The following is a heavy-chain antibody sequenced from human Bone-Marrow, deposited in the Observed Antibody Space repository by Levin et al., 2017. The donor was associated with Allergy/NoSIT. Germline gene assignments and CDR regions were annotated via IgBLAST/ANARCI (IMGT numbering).Heavy chain of an antibody. CDR1: GGSISSYY. D-gene: IGHD2-2*01. J-gene: IGHJ3*02. CDR2: IYYSGSI. Sequence: SETLSLTCTVSGGSISSYYWSWIRQPPGKGLEWIGYIYYSGSINYNPSLKSRVTISVDTSKNQFSLKSSSVTAADTAVYYCARVSCSSTSCPHRDAFDIWGQGTMVTVSS. CDR3: ARVSCSSTSCPHRDAFDI. V-gene: IGHV4-59*01.